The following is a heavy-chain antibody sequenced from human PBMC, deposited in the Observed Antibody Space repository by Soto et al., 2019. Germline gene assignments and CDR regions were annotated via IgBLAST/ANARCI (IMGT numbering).Heavy chain of an antibody. CDR3: ATANTPYAFDM. CDR2: INPGGNVQ. Sequence: VQLVESGGGLVQPGESLRLSCAASGLTFSISWMTWVRQAPGEGLEWVSNINPGGNVQQYADSVKERFTISRDNAKNSLFLQMSGLRVEDTAVYYCATANTPYAFDMWGQGTMVTVSS. V-gene: IGHV3-7*01. J-gene: IGHJ3*02. CDR1: GLTFSISW.